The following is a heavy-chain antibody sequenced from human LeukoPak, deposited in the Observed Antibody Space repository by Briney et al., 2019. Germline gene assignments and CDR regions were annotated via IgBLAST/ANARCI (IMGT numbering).Heavy chain of an antibody. CDR2: IRYDGSDK. V-gene: IGHV3-33*01. D-gene: IGHD3-9*01. CDR3: ARSFDYSQDHDAFDI. J-gene: IGHJ3*02. CDR1: GFTLSNYG. Sequence: GGSLRLSCAASGFTLSNYGMHWVRQAPGKGLEWVAMIRYDGSDKYYADSVKGRFTISRDNSKNTLYVQMNSLRVEDTAVYHCARSFDYSQDHDAFDIWGQGTMVTVSS.